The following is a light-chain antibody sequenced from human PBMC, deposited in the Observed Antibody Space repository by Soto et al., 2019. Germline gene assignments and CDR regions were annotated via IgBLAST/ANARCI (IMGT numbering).Light chain of an antibody. J-gene: IGKJ1*01. V-gene: IGKV3-20*01. CDR3: PQYGSSPWT. CDR2: GAS. CDR1: QSVSSNY. Sequence: EIVLTQSPGTLSLSPGERATLSCRASQSVSSNYLAWYQQKPGQAPRPLIYGASSRATGIPDRFSGRGAGTDFTLTISRLESEDFAVYYCPQYGSSPWTFGQGTKVEIK.